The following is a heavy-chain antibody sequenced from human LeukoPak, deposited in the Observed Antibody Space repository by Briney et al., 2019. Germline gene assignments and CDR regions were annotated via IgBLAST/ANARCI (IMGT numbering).Heavy chain of an antibody. CDR1: GGSISSYY. CDR2: IYFSGNT. CDR3: ARNTYYSWSGHTYYCYYMDV. D-gene: IGHD3-3*01. J-gene: IGHJ6*03. V-gene: IGHV4-59*07. Sequence: RPSHTLSPTRTVSGGSISSYYWSWIRQPPGNGLGWIGYIYFSGNTNYTPCLKSRVTISVDTSKNQFSLKLSSVTAADTAVYYCARNTYYSWSGHTYYCYYMDVGGKGPRSPSP.